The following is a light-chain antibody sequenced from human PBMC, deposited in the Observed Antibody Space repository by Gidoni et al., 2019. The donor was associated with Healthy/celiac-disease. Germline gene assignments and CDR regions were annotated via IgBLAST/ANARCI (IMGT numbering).Light chain of an antibody. Sequence: QSALTQPAYVSGSPGQSITISCTGTSSDGGGYNYVSWYQQHPGKAPKLMIYDVSNRPSGVSTRFSGSKSGNTASLTISGLQAEDEADYYCISYTSSSTPWVFGGGTKLTVL. CDR2: DVS. CDR3: ISYTSSSTPWV. CDR1: SSDGGGYNY. J-gene: IGLJ3*02. V-gene: IGLV2-14*01.